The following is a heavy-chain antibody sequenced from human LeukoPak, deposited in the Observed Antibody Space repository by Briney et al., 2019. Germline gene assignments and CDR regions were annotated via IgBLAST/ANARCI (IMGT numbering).Heavy chain of an antibody. D-gene: IGHD1-26*01. CDR1: GFTFSSYW. CDR2: IKQDGSEK. J-gene: IGHJ4*02. Sequence: GGSLRLSCAGSGFTFSSYWMSWVRQPPGKGLEWVANIKQDGSEKYYVDSVKGRFTISRDNAKNSVYLQMNSLRAEDTAVYYCARWGWELLASPVDYWGQGTLVTVSS. V-gene: IGHV3-7*01. CDR3: ARWGWELLASPVDY.